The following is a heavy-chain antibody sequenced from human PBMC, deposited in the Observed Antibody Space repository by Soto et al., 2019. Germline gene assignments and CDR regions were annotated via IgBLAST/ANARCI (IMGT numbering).Heavy chain of an antibody. CDR2: TKHKADSYTT. CDR1: GFTFSDHY. V-gene: IGHV3-72*01. CDR3: ALLWDRWFDA. Sequence: EVQLVESGGGLVQPGGSLRLSCAASGFTFSDHYMDWVRQAPGKGLEWVGRTKHKADSYTTEYAASVKGRFTISRDDSKSAQYLQMNSLKAEDTAVYYCALLWDRWFDAWGQGTMVTVSS. D-gene: IGHD1-26*01. J-gene: IGHJ5*02.